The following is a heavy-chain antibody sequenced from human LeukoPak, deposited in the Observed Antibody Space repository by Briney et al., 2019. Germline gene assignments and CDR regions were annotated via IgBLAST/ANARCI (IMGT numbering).Heavy chain of an antibody. V-gene: IGHV3-30*02. CDR2: IRYDGSYK. CDR1: GFTFSNYG. CDR3: GRKKRGLFAP. D-gene: IGHD3-3*01. J-gene: IGHJ5*02. Sequence: PGGSLRLSCAASGFTFSNYGMHWVRQAPGKGLEWVTYIRYDGSYKSYADSVKGRFTISRDNSKSTLYLQMNSLRAEDTAVYYWGRKKRGLFAPWGRGTLVTVS.